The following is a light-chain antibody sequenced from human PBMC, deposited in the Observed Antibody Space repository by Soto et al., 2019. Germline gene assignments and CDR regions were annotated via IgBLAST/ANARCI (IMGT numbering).Light chain of an antibody. CDR3: QQYDNLLT. CDR1: QDISNY. Sequence: DIQMTQYPSSVSACVGDRVTITCQASQDISNYLNWYQQKPGKAPKLLIYDASNLETGVPSRFSGSGSGTDFTFTISSLQPEDIATYYCQQYDNLLTFGGGAKVDI. V-gene: IGKV1-33*01. J-gene: IGKJ4*01. CDR2: DAS.